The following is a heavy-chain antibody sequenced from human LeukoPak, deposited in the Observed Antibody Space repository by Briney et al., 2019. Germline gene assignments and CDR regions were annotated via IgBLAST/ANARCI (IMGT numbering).Heavy chain of an antibody. CDR1: GGSISSGGYS. J-gene: IGHJ5*02. CDR2: IYYSGST. D-gene: IGHD6-13*01. Sequence: SETLSLTCAVSGGSISSGGYSWSWIRQPPGKGLEWIGYIYYSGSTNYNPSLKSRVTISVDTSKNQFSLKLSSVTAADTAVYYCARISIEAAAGTAWFDPWGQGTLVTVSS. CDR3: ARISIEAAAGTAWFDP. V-gene: IGHV4-61*08.